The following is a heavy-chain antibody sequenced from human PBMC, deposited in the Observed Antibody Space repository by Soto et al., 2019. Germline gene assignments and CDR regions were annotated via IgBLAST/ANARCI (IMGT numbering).Heavy chain of an antibody. CDR2: IYYSGST. CDR3: ARVGGFRGSGSSAEYFQQ. V-gene: IGHV4-59*01. J-gene: IGHJ1*01. CDR1: GGSISNYY. Sequence: SETLYLTCSVSGGSISNYYRSWIRQPPWKGLEWIGYIYYSGSTNYNPSLERRVTISVDTSKNQFSLKLSSVTAADKAVYYCARVGGFRGSGSSAEYFQQWGPGALVTV. D-gene: IGHD3-10*01.